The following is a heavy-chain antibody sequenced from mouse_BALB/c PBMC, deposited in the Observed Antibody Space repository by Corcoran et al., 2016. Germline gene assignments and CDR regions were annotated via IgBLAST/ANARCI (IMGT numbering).Heavy chain of an antibody. Sequence: EVQLQQSGPELVKPGASVKMSCKASGYTFTSYVMHWVKQKPGQGLEWIGYINPYNDGTKYNEKFKGKDTLTSDKSSSTAYMELSSLTSEDSAVYYCARREGSSYYAMDYWGQGTSVTVSS. CDR2: INPYNDGT. V-gene: IGHV1S136*01. J-gene: IGHJ4*01. CDR3: ARREGSSYYAMDY. CDR1: GYTFTSYV.